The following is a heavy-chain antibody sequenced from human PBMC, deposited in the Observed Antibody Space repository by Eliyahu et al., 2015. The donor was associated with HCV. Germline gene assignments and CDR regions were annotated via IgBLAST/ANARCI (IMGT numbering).Heavy chain of an antibody. Sequence: EVQLVESGGGLVQPGGSLXLSWAASGFTFSRYWXSWVRQXPGKGLEWVANIKQDGSEKYYVDSVKGRFTISRDNAKNSLYLQMNSLRAEDTAVYYCARDSDFWSGYYGFDYWGQGTLVTVSS. CDR3: ARDSDFWSGYYGFDY. J-gene: IGHJ4*02. D-gene: IGHD3-3*01. CDR2: IKQDGSEK. CDR1: GFTFSRYW. V-gene: IGHV3-7*01.